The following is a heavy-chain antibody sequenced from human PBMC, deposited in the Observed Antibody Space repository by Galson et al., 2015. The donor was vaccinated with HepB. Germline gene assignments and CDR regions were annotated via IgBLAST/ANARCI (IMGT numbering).Heavy chain of an antibody. J-gene: IGHJ4*02. D-gene: IGHD3-10*01. CDR1: GGSISSYY. CDR3: ARASYGWESRPYYFDY. Sequence: ETLSLTCSVSGGSISSYYWSWIRQPPGKGLEWIGCVYDSGSTSYNPSLKSRVTMSKDTSKNHFSLKLSSVTAADTAVYCCARASYGWESRPYYFDYWGQGTLVSVST. V-gene: IGHV4-59*01. CDR2: VYDSGST.